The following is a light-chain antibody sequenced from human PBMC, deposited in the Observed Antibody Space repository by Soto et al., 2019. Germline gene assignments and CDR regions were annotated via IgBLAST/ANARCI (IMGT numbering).Light chain of an antibody. Sequence: EIVLTQSPGTLSLSPGDRVALSCRASQSVTNSFVAWYQQKPGQAPRLLIYGALSRATGIPDRFSGSGFGTDFSLPISRLEREDYAVYYCLQYGGSLPCTFGQGTKVEIK. CDR3: LQYGGSLPCT. V-gene: IGKV3-20*01. CDR1: QSVTNSF. CDR2: GAL. J-gene: IGKJ1*01.